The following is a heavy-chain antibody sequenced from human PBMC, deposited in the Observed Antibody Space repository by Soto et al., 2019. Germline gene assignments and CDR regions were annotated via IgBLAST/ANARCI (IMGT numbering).Heavy chain of an antibody. J-gene: IGHJ6*02. CDR2: IYHSGST. V-gene: IGHV4-30-2*01. D-gene: IGHD2-15*01. Sequence: QLQLQESGSGLVKPSQTLSLTCAVSGGSISSGGYSWSWIRQPPGKGLEWIGYIYHSGSTYYNPSLKGRGTISVDRSMHQSSLKLSSVPAADTAVYYCALCSGGRCHNLRAGMDVWGQGTTVTVSS. CDR1: GGSISSGGYS. CDR3: ALCSGGRCHNLRAGMDV.